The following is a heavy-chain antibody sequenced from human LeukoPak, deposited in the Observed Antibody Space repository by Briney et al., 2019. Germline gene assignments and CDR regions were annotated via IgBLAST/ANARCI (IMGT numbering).Heavy chain of an antibody. Sequence: PSQTLSLTCAISGDSVSNNTAAWNWVRQSPSRGLEWLGRTYYRSKWYNDYAVSVKSRIIINPDTSKNQFSLQLTPVTPEDTAVYYCARGSYGSGSFFGYWGQGTLVTVSS. J-gene: IGHJ4*02. V-gene: IGHV6-1*01. CDR1: GDSVSNNTAA. CDR2: TYYRSKWYN. CDR3: ARGSYGSGSFFGY. D-gene: IGHD3-10*01.